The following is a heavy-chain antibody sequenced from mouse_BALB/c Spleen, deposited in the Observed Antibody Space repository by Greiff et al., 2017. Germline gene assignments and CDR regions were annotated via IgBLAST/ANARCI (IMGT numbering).Heavy chain of an antibody. Sequence: EVKLVESGGGLVQPGGSLRLSCATSGFTFTDYYMSWVRQPPGKALEWLGVIRNKANGYTTEHSASVKGRFTISRDNSQSILYLQMNTLRAEDSATYYCTGDIDYAYAMDYWGQGTSVTVSS. CDR2: IRNKANGYTT. V-gene: IGHV7-3*02. D-gene: IGHD2-4*01. J-gene: IGHJ4*01. CDR3: TGDIDYAYAMDY. CDR1: GFTFTDYY.